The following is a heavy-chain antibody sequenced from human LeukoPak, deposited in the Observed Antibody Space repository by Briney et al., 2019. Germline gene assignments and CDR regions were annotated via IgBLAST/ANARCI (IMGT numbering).Heavy chain of an antibody. CDR3: ARPYYGDIVVVPAAMHY. CDR2: ISYDGSNK. J-gene: IGHJ4*02. D-gene: IGHD2-2*01. CDR1: GFTFSSYA. V-gene: IGHV3-30*04. Sequence: PGGSQRLSCAASGFTFSSYAMHWVRQAPGKGLEWVAVISYDGSNKYYADSVKGRFTISRDNSKNTLYLQMNSLRAEDTAVCYCARPYYGDIVVVPAAMHYWGQGTLVTVSS.